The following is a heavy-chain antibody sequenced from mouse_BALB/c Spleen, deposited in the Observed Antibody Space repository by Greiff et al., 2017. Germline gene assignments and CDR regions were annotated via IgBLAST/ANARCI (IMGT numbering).Heavy chain of an antibody. Sequence: DVKLVESGGGLVQPGGSLKLSCAASGFTFSSYTMSWVRQTPEKRLEWVAYISNGGGSTYYPDTVKGRFTISRDNAKNTLYLQMSSLKSEDTAMYYCARLGRGWAYWGQGTLVTVSA. CDR2: ISNGGGST. J-gene: IGHJ3*01. CDR3: ARLGRGWAY. D-gene: IGHD4-1*01. CDR1: GFTFSSYT. V-gene: IGHV5-12-2*01.